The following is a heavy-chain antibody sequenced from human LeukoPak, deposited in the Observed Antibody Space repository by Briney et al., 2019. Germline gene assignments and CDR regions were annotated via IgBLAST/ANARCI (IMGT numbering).Heavy chain of an antibody. V-gene: IGHV4-61*05. Sequence: SETLSLTCTVSGGSISSSSHYWGWIRQPPGKRLEWIGYMFYSGSTKYNPSLKGRVTISVDTSKNQFSLRLTSVTAADTAVYYCARHRQYDADVFDLWGQGTMVIVSS. CDR3: ARHRQYDADVFDL. CDR2: MFYSGST. J-gene: IGHJ3*01. CDR1: GGSISSSSHY. D-gene: IGHD2/OR15-2a*01.